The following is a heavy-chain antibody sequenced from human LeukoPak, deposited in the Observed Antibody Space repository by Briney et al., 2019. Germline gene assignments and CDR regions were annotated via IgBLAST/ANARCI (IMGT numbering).Heavy chain of an antibody. V-gene: IGHV4-59*12. Sequence: PSETLSLTCTVSGGSISNYYWSWIRQPPGKGLEWIGYIFFSGITNYNPSLKSRVTISVDTSTNQFSLKLSSVTAADTAVYYCARVGVVPAYHYYYMDVWGKGTTVTVSS. J-gene: IGHJ6*03. CDR1: GGSISNYY. D-gene: IGHD2-2*01. CDR3: ARVGVVPAYHYYYMDV. CDR2: IFFSGIT.